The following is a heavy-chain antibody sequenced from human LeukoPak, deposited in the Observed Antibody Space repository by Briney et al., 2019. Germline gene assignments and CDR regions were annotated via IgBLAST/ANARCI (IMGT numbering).Heavy chain of an antibody. V-gene: IGHV3-23*01. CDR3: AKDQMYYYGSGSYPSLDY. D-gene: IGHD3-10*01. CDR1: GSTFSSYA. J-gene: IGHJ4*02. CDR2: ISGSGGST. Sequence: GGSLRLSCAASGSTFSSYAMNWVRQAPGKGLEWVSAISGSGGSTYYADSVKARFTISRDNSKNKLYLQMNSLRAEDTAVYYCAKDQMYYYGSGSYPSLDYWGQGTLVTVSS.